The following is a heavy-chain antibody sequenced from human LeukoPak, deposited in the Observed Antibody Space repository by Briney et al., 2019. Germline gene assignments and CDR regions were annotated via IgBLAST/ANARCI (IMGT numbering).Heavy chain of an antibody. Sequence: GGSLRLSCAASGFTFISYGMHWVRQAPGKGLEWVAYIHYDGSNKYYADSVKGRFTISRDNSKNTLYLQMNSLRADDTAVYYCTKNFRSFDWYYWGQGTLVTVSS. J-gene: IGHJ4*02. CDR1: GFTFISYG. CDR3: TKNFRSFDWYY. D-gene: IGHD3-9*01. CDR2: IHYDGSNK. V-gene: IGHV3-30*02.